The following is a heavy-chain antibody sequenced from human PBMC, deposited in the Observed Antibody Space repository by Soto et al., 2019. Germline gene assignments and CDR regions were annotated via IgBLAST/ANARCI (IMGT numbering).Heavy chain of an antibody. CDR2: IKSKTDVGTT. D-gene: IGHD5-12*01. CDR3: TTDHGDIVATTYYYYYGMDV. V-gene: IGHV3-15*01. Sequence: PGGSLRLSCAASGFTFSNAWMSWVRQAPGRGLEWVGRIKSKTDVGTTDYAAPVKGRFTISRDDSKNTLYLQMNSLKTEDTAVYYCTTDHGDIVATTYYYYYGMDVWGQGTTVTVSS. J-gene: IGHJ6*02. CDR1: GFTFSNAW.